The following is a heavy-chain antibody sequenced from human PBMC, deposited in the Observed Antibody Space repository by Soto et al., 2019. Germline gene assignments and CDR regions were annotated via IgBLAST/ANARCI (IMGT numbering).Heavy chain of an antibody. J-gene: IGHJ6*03. CDR1: GYSFTSYW. CDR2: IYPGDSDT. Sequence: PGESLKIACKGSGYSFTSYWIGWVRQMPGKGLEKMGIIYPGDSDTRYSPSFQGQVTISADKSISTAYLQWSSLKASDTAMYYCARHTTGYYFCSGYQHKYYYYYYLDVWGKGTTVTVSS. V-gene: IGHV5-51*01. D-gene: IGHD3-3*01. CDR3: ARHTTGYYFCSGYQHKYYYYYYLDV.